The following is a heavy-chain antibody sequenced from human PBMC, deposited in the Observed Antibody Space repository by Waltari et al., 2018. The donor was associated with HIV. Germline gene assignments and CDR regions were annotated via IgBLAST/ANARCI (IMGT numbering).Heavy chain of an antibody. Sequence: EVQLVESGGGLVQPGRSLRLSCAASGFTFDDYAMHWVRHAPGKGLEWVSGISWNSGSIGYADSVKGRFTISRDNAKNSLYLQMNSLRAEDTALYYCAKELAARAFDYWGQGTLVTVSS. CDR3: AKELAARAFDY. CDR2: ISWNSGSI. CDR1: GFTFDDYA. V-gene: IGHV3-9*01. J-gene: IGHJ4*02. D-gene: IGHD6-6*01.